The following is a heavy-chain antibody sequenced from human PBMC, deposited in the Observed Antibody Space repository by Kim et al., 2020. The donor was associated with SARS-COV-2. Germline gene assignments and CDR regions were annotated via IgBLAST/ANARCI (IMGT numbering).Heavy chain of an antibody. Sequence: GNTNHNPSLQSRVTISVDTSKNQFSLKLSSVTAADTAVYYCNYSKGAFDYWGQGTLVTVSS. CDR3: NYSKGAFDY. CDR2: GNT. J-gene: IGHJ4*02. V-gene: IGHV4-34*01. D-gene: IGHD1-7*01.